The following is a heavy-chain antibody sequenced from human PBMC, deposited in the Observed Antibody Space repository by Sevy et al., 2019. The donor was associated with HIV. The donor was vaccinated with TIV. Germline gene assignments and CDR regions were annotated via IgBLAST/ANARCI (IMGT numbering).Heavy chain of an antibody. Sequence: WGSLRLSCAASGFTFSSYAMHWVRQAPGKGLEWVAVISYDGSNKYYADSVKGRFTISRDNSKNTLYLQMNSLRAEDTAVYYCARDNLHYDSSGFSAGFDYWGQGTLVTVSS. J-gene: IGHJ4*02. CDR1: GFTFSSYA. CDR3: ARDNLHYDSSGFSAGFDY. CDR2: ISYDGSNK. V-gene: IGHV3-30-3*01. D-gene: IGHD3-22*01.